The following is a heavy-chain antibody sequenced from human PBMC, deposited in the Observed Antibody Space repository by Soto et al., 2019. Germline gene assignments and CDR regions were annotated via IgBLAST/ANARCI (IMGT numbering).Heavy chain of an antibody. CDR3: ARLRRDWGDAFDL. D-gene: IGHD3-16*01. CDR1: GGSFGSSA. CDR2: IIPVFDKA. J-gene: IGHJ3*01. Sequence: QVQLVQSGADVKKPGSSVKVSCKASGGSFGSSAISWVRQAPAQGLEWMGEIIPVFDKANYAQNFQGRLTITADEPTGTVFMPLSSLRSEDTAVYFCARLRRDWGDAFDLWGLGTLVTVSS. V-gene: IGHV1-69*01.